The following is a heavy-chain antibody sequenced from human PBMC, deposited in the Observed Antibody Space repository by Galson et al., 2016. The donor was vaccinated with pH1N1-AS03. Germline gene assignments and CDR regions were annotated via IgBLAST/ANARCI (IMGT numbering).Heavy chain of an antibody. V-gene: IGHV5-51*03. CDR1: GDSFNTYW. J-gene: IGHJ4*02. CDR2: IYPGDSDT. D-gene: IGHD2-2*01. Sequence: SGAEVKKPGESLKISCKGSGDSFNTYWIGWVRQMPGKGPEWMGIIYPGDSDTRYSPSFQGHVTISADASISTAYLQWSSLKASDTAIYYCARRGHCTGISCYDLDSWGQGTMVTVSS. CDR3: ARRGHCTGISCYDLDS.